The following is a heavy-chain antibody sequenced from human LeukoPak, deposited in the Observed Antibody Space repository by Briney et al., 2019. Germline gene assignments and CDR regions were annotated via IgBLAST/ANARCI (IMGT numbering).Heavy chain of an antibody. V-gene: IGHV4-61*02. CDR3: ARAPPSNYVDY. Sequence: SETLSLTCTVSGGSISSGSYYWSWIRQPAGKGLEWIGRIYTSGSTNYNPSLKSRVTISADTSKNQFSLKLSSVTAADTAVYYCARAPPSNYVDYWGQGTLVTVSS. D-gene: IGHD4-11*01. J-gene: IGHJ4*02. CDR2: IYTSGST. CDR1: GGSISSGSYY.